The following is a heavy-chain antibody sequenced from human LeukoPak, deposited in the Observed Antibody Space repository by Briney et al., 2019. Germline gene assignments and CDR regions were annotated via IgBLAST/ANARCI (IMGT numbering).Heavy chain of an antibody. J-gene: IGHJ4*02. CDR1: GGSISSGSYY. CDR2: IYTSGST. Sequence: SETLSLTCTVSGGSISSGSYYWSWIRQPAGKGLEWIGRIYTSGSTNYNPSLKSRVTISVDTSENQFSLKLSSVTAADTAVYYCARGAMGCSGGSCYFRDLDYWGQGTLVTVSS. V-gene: IGHV4-61*02. CDR3: ARGAMGCSGGSCYFRDLDY. D-gene: IGHD2-15*01.